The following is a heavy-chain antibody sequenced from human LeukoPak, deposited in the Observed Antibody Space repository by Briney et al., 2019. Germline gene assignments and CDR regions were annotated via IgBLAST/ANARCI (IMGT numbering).Heavy chain of an antibody. D-gene: IGHD3-9*01. J-gene: IGHJ4*02. CDR1: GGSFSGYY. CDR3: ARGTTGLRYFDWLPYYFDY. CDR2: INHSGST. Sequence: PSETLSLTCAVYGGSFSGYYWSWIRQPPGKGLEWIGEINHSGSTNYNPSLKSRVTISVDTSKNQFSLKLSSVTAADTAVYYCARGTTGLRYFDWLPYYFDYWGQGTLVTVSS. V-gene: IGHV4-34*01.